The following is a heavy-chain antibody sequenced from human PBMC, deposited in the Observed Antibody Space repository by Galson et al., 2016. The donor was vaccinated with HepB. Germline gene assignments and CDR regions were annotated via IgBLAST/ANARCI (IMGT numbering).Heavy chain of an antibody. CDR3: VTQYGVDV. CDR2: ISSDAVTT. CDR1: GFTFSSYA. Sequence: SLRLSCAASGFTFSSYAMHWVRQAPGKGLEYVSAISSDAVTTYYADSVKGRFTISGENSKNTLYPQMSGLRAEDTAVYYCVTQYGVDVWGQGTTVTVS. V-gene: IGHV3-64D*09. J-gene: IGHJ6*02.